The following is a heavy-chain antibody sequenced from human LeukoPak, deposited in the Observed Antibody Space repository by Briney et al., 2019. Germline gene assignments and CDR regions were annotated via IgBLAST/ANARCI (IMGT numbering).Heavy chain of an antibody. CDR1: RFTFSSYA. Sequence: PGGSLRLSCAASRFTFSSYAMTWVRQAPGKGLEWVSAISGSGGRTYFADSVKGRFTISRGNSKNTLFLQMNSLRAEDTAVYYCARLGAAADLDYFYGMDVWGHGTTVTVSS. V-gene: IGHV3-23*01. J-gene: IGHJ6*02. D-gene: IGHD6-13*01. CDR2: ISGSGGRT. CDR3: ARLGAAADLDYFYGMDV.